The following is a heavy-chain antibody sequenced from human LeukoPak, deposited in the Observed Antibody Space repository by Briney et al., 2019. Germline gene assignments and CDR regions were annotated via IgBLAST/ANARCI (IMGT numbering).Heavy chain of an antibody. D-gene: IGHD3-3*01. V-gene: IGHV3-23*01. CDR3: AKTGAITIFGVESSPYYYYGMDV. J-gene: IGHJ6*02. CDR2: ISGSGGST. Sequence: GGSLRLSCAATGFTFSSYAMSWVRQAPGKGLEWVSAISGSGGSTYYADSVKGRFTISRDNSKYTLYLQMNSLRAEDTAVYYCAKTGAITIFGVESSPYYYYGMDVWGQGTTVTVSS. CDR1: GFTFSSYA.